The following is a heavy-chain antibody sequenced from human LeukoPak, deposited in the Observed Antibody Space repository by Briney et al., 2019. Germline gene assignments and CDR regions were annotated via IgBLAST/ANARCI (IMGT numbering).Heavy chain of an antibody. CDR1: GFTVSSNY. J-gene: IGHJ4*02. Sequence: PGGSLRLSCAASGFTVSSNYMSWVRQAPGKGLEWVSVIYSGGSTYYADSVKGRFTISRDNSKNTLYLQMNSLRAEDTAVYYCARDAYGSGSYLFDYWGQGTLVTVSS. V-gene: IGHV3-66*01. CDR3: ARDAYGSGSYLFDY. D-gene: IGHD3-10*01. CDR2: IYSGGST.